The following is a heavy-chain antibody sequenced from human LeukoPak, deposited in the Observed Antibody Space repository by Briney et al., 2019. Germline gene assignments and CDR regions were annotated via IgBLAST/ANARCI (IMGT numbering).Heavy chain of an antibody. V-gene: IGHV3-21*01. CDR2: ISSSSSYI. Sequence: TGGSLRLSCAASGFTFSSYSMNWVRQAPGKGLEWVSSISSSSSYIYYADSVKGRFTISRDNGKNSLYLQMNSLRAEDTAVYYCARDGGLSSSPFYWGQGTLVTVSS. J-gene: IGHJ4*02. CDR1: GFTFSSYS. D-gene: IGHD6-13*01. CDR3: ARDGGLSSSPFY.